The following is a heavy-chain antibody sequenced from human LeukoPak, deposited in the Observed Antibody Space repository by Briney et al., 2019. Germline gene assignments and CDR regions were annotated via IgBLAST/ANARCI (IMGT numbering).Heavy chain of an antibody. J-gene: IGHJ4*02. CDR1: GGFFSGYY. Sequence: SETLSLTFAVYGGFFSGYYWRWIRQPPGEGLEGIGEINHSGSTNYNPSLKSRVTISVDTSKNQFSLKLSSVTAADTAVYYCARTRGAVAGKFDYWGQGTLVTVSS. D-gene: IGHD6-19*01. CDR3: ARTRGAVAGKFDY. CDR2: INHSGST. V-gene: IGHV4-34*01.